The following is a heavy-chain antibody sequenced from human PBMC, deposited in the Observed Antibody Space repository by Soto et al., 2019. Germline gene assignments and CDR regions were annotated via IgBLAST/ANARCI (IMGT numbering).Heavy chain of an antibody. CDR2: IYFNGNT. J-gene: IGHJ4*02. V-gene: IGHV4-59*01. Sequence: PSETLSLTCSVSADSFSKYYWTWIRQPPGEGLEWIGYIYFNGNTNYNPSLKGRVTISIDTSKKQFSLNPSSVTAADTAVYYCASVTFGGVVLAHWGQGTLVTVSS. D-gene: IGHD3-16*01. CDR1: ADSFSKYY. CDR3: ASVTFGGVVLAH.